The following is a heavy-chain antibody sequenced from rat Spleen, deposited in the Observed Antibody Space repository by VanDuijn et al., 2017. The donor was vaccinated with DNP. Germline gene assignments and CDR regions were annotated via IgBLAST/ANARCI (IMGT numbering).Heavy chain of an antibody. CDR3: ARWKIGPHYFDY. D-gene: IGHD1-5*01. CDR2: ISYSGRT. Sequence: EVQLQESGPGLVKPSQSLSLTCSVTGHSITSNYWGWIRKVPGNKMEWIGHISYSGRTTYNPSLKSRISITRDTSKNHFFLQLNSVSTEDTATYYCARWKIGPHYFDYWGQGGMVTVSS. V-gene: IGHV3-1*01. J-gene: IGHJ2*01. CDR1: GHSITSNY.